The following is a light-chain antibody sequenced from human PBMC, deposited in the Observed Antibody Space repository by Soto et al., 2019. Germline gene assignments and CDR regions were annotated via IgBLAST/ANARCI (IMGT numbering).Light chain of an antibody. CDR2: EAS. J-gene: IGLJ1*01. CDR1: SSDVGSHKL. CDR3: CSNAGGSTYV. Sequence: QSVLTQPAPVSGSPGQSITISCTGTSSDVGSHKLVSWYQQYPGKAPKLIIFEASKRPSWVSNRFSGSKSGSTASLTISGLQAEDEADYYCCSNAGGSTYVFGTGTKVTVL. V-gene: IGLV2-23*01.